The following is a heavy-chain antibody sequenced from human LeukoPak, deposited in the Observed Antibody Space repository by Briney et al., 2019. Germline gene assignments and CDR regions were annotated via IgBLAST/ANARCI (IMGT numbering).Heavy chain of an antibody. V-gene: IGHV4-59*01. J-gene: IGHJ4*02. D-gene: IGHD6-13*01. CDR2: IYYSGST. CDR3: ARVPGYSSSSPFDY. CDR1: GGSISSYY. Sequence: SETLSLTCTVSGGSISSYYWSWIRQPPGKGLEWIGYIYYSGSTNYNPSLKSRVAISVDTSKNQFSLKLSSVTAADTAVYYCARVPGYSSSSPFDYWGQGTLVTVSS.